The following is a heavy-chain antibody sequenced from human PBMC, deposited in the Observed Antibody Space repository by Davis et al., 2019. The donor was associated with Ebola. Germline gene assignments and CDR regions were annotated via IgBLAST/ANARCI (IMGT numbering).Heavy chain of an antibody. D-gene: IGHD2-2*01. CDR3: AREGRSTGMDV. CDR2: IRSKAYGGTT. CDR1: GFTFGDYA. J-gene: IGHJ6*02. Sequence: GGSLGLSCTASGFTFGDYAMSWFRQAPGKGLEWIGFIRSKAYGGTTEYAASVKGRFTISRDDSKSIAYLQMNSLKTEDTAVYYCAREGRSTGMDVWGQGTTVTVSS. V-gene: IGHV3-49*03.